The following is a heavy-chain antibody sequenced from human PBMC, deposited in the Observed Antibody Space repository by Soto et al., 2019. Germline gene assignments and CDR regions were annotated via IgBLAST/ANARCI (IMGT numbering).Heavy chain of an antibody. V-gene: IGHV1-2*04. D-gene: IGHD2-8*01. Sequence: SVNCSFKASGYTFTGDYMPWVRQAPVQGLDWIGWINPNSGGTNYAQKFQGWVTMTRDTSISTSHMELSSLRSEDTAVYYCSSERRCCTNGLYYYYGMDVWGQGTTVPVSS. CDR2: INPNSGGT. CDR3: SSERRCCTNGLYYYYGMDV. J-gene: IGHJ6*02. CDR1: GYTFTGDY.